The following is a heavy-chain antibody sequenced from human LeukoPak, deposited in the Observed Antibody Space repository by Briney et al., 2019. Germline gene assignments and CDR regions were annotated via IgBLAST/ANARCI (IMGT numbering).Heavy chain of an antibody. J-gene: IGHJ4*02. D-gene: IGHD6-13*01. Sequence: SETLSLTCTVSGGSISSYYWSWIRQPPGKGLEWIGSMYYSGSTYYNPSLKSRVTISVDTSKNQFSLKLSSVTAADTAVYYCARLSFSSSWSSYYFGYWGQGTLVTVSS. CDR3: ARLSFSSSWSSYYFGY. V-gene: IGHV4-59*05. CDR2: MYYSGST. CDR1: GGSISSYY.